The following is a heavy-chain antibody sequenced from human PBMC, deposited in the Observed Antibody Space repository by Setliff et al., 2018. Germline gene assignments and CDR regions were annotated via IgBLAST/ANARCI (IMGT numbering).Heavy chain of an antibody. CDR3: AREVTGSSSWFEGAFDI. Sequence: GASVKVSCKASGYAFTGYYIHWVRQAPGQGLEWMGRINPNSGGTNYAQKFQGRVTMTRDTSISTAYMELSRLRSDDTAVYYCAREVTGSSSWFEGAFDIWGQGTTVTVSS. J-gene: IGHJ3*02. CDR2: INPNSGGT. CDR1: GYAFTGYY. D-gene: IGHD6-13*01. V-gene: IGHV1-2*06.